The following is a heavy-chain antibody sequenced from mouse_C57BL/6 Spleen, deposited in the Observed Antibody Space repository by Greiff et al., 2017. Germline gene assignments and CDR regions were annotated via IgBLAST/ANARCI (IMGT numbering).Heavy chain of an antibody. J-gene: IGHJ2*01. D-gene: IGHD1-1*01. CDR1: GYTFTDFE. CDR2: IDPETGGT. CDR3: TNYYGSPFDY. Sequence: VKVVESGAELVRPGASVTLSCKASGYTFTDFEMHWVKQTPVHGLEWIGAIDPETGGTAYNQKFKGKAILTADKSSSTAYMELRSLTSEDSAVYYCTNYYGSPFDYWGQGTTLTVSS. V-gene: IGHV1-15*01.